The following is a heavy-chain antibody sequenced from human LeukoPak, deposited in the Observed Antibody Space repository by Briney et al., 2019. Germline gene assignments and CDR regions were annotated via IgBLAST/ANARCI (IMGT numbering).Heavy chain of an antibody. Sequence: ASVKVSCKASGYTFTGYYIHWVRQAPGKGLEWMGGFDPEDGETIYAQKFQGRVTMTEDTSTDTAYMELSSLRSEDTAVYYCATPPPTTTVTLYYFDYWGQGTLVTVSS. D-gene: IGHD4-17*01. CDR3: ATPPPTTTVTLYYFDY. CDR2: FDPEDGET. J-gene: IGHJ4*02. CDR1: GYTFTGYY. V-gene: IGHV1-24*01.